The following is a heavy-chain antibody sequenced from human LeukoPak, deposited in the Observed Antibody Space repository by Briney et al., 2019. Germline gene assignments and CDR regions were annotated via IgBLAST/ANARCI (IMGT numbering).Heavy chain of an antibody. D-gene: IGHD3-10*01. CDR1: GFTFSDYY. V-gene: IGHV3-7*01. Sequence: GGSLRLSCAASGFTFSDYYMSWVRQAPGKGLEWVANIKQDGSAKYYVDSVKGRFTISRDNAKNSLYLQMNSLRAEDTAVYYCAGCYGSGSPYYYYYYYMDVWGKGTTVTVSS. CDR2: IKQDGSAK. J-gene: IGHJ6*03. CDR3: AGCYGSGSPYYYYYYYMDV.